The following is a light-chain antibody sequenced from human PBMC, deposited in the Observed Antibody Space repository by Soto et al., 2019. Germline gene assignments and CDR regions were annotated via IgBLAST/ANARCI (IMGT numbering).Light chain of an antibody. Sequence: QAPSTRSACIEDSVIITCLASQSISSYLNWYQQKPGKAPKLLIYAASSLQSGVPSRFSGSGSGTDFTLTISSLQPEDFATYYCQQSYSTPWTFGQGTEVDIK. V-gene: IGKV1-39*01. CDR2: AAS. J-gene: IGKJ1*01. CDR3: QQSYSTPWT. CDR1: QSISSY.